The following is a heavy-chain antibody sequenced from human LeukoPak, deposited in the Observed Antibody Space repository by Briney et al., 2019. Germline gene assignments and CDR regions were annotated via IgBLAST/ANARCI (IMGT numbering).Heavy chain of an antibody. CDR2: ISYDGSNK. D-gene: IGHD1-26*01. Sequence: SGGSLRLSCAASGFTFSSYGMHWVRQAPGKGLEWVAVISYDGSNKYYADSVKGRFTISRDISKNTVFLQMNSLRVEDTAVYYCAKHGERGANRFDYWGQGTLVTASS. V-gene: IGHV3-30*18. CDR1: GFTFSSYG. CDR3: AKHGERGANRFDY. J-gene: IGHJ4*02.